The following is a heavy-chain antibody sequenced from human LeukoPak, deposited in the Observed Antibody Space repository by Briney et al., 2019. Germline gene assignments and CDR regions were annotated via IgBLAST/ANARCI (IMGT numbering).Heavy chain of an antibody. CDR1: GASIGSFY. D-gene: IGHD6-13*01. Sequence: TSETLSLTCTVSGASIGSFYWSWIRQPAGKGLEWIRRLYNGGDTNYSPSLRSRVTIPVDTSKNQFSLKLNSVTAADTAVYYCARGVEASGVGFYAFDIWGQGTVVTVSS. J-gene: IGHJ3*02. CDR3: ARGVEASGVGFYAFDI. V-gene: IGHV4-4*07. CDR2: LYNGGDT.